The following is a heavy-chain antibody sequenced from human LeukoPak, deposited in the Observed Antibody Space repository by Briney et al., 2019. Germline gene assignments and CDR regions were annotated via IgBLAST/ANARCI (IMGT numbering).Heavy chain of an antibody. D-gene: IGHD2-2*01. CDR3: ARGTLRAGSGTRYYFDY. Sequence: ASVKVPCKASGYTFTGYYMHWVRQAPGQGLEWMGWINPNSGGTNYAQKFQGWVTMTRDTSISTAHMELSRLRSDDTAVYYCARGTLRAGSGTRYYFDYWGQGTLVTVSS. CDR1: GYTFTGYY. J-gene: IGHJ4*02. CDR2: INPNSGGT. V-gene: IGHV1-2*04.